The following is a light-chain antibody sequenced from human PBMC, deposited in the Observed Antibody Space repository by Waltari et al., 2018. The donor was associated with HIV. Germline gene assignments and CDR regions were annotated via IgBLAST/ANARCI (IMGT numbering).Light chain of an antibody. J-gene: IGKJ4*01. V-gene: IGKV4-1*01. CDR1: QNVFYSSNNKNY. CDR2: CAS. CDR3: QQTYTIPPT. Sequence: DIVMIQSPDSLAVSLGERATIKCKSSQNVFYSSNNKNYLSWYQQKPGQPPKLLIYCASSRQSGVSERFSGSGSGTDFTLSINGLQAEDVAVYFCQQTYTIPPTFGGGTKVEIK.